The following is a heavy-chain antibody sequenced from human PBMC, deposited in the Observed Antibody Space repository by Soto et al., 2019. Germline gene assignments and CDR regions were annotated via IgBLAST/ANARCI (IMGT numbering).Heavy chain of an antibody. CDR3: SRTPDTAYYYGMDV. CDR1: GFTFSSYA. V-gene: IGHV3-23*01. CDR2: LSGSGGNT. Sequence: PGGSLRLSCAASGFTFSSYAMTWVRQAPGKGLEWLSSLSGSGGNTYYADTVKGRFTISRDNSKNTLYLQMNSLRAEDTAIYYCSRTPDTAYYYGMDVWGQGTTITVSS. J-gene: IGHJ6*02. D-gene: IGHD5-18*01.